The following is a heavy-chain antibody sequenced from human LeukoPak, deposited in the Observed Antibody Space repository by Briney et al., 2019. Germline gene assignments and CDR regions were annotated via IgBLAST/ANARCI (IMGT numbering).Heavy chain of an antibody. V-gene: IGHV3-21*01. CDR1: GFTFSSYS. D-gene: IGHD2-2*01. CDR2: ISSSSTII. CDR3: ARGIVPAAFDF. Sequence: GGSLRLSCAASGFTFSSYSMNWVRQAPGKGLEWVSSISSSSTIIYYADSVKGRFTISRDNAKNSLYLHMSSLRVEDTAVYYCARGIVPAAFDFWGQGTLVTVSS. J-gene: IGHJ4*02.